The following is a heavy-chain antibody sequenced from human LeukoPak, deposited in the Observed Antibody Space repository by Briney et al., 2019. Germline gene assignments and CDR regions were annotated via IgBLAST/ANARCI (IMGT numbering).Heavy chain of an antibody. CDR3: ARDLVIFGVVITAYMDV. CDR1: GFTFSSYS. V-gene: IGHV3-21*01. D-gene: IGHD3-3*01. J-gene: IGHJ6*03. Sequence: GGSLRLSCAASGFTFSSYSMNWVRQAPGKGLEWVSSISSSSSYIYYADSVKGRFTISRDNAKNSLCLQMNSLRAEDTAVYYCARDLVIFGVVITAYMDVWGKGTTVTVSS. CDR2: ISSSSSYI.